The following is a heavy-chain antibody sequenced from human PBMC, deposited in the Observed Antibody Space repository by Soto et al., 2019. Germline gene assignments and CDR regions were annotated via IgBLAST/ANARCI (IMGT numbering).Heavy chain of an antibody. CDR1: GGSFSGYY. CDR3: ARGDILTGYSY. Sequence: SETLSLTCSVYGGSFSGYYWSWIRQPPGKGLEWIGEINHSGSTNYNPSLKSRVTISVDTSKNQFSLKLSSVTAADTAVYYCARGDILTGYSYWGQGTLVTVSS. V-gene: IGHV4-34*01. CDR2: INHSGST. J-gene: IGHJ4*02. D-gene: IGHD3-9*01.